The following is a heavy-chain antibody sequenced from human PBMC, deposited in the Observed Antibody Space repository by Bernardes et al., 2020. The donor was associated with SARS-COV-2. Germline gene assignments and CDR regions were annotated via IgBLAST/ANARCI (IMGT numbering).Heavy chain of an antibody. J-gene: IGHJ4*02. CDR2: IDNRGNT. D-gene: IGHD3-16*01. CDR3: ARHGAGEDLSYFDY. Sequence: SETLSLNCTVSGGSISGYYLSWIRQAPEMRLEWIGYIDNRGNTNFNPSLKSRVTISVDTSKNQFSLKVTSVTAADTAMYYCARHGAGEDLSYFDYWGRGNLVTIS. V-gene: IGHV4-59*01. CDR1: GGSISGYY.